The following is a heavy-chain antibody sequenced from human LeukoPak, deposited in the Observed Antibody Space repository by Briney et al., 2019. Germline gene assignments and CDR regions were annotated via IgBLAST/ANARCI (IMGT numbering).Heavy chain of an antibody. V-gene: IGHV4-59*01. J-gene: IGHJ6*03. CDR3: ARGGYSYGYYMDV. D-gene: IGHD5-18*01. Sequence: SETLSLTCTVSGGSISSYYWSWIRQPPGKGLEWIGHIYYSGSPNYNPSLKSRVTISVDTSKNQFSLKLSSVTAADTAVYYCARGGYSYGYYMDVWGKGTTVTVSS. CDR1: GGSISSYY. CDR2: IYYSGSP.